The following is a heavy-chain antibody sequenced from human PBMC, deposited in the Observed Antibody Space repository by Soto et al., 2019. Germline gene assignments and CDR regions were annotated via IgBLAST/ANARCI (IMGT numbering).Heavy chain of an antibody. CDR2: IWSDGSNK. CDR1: GFTFSSYG. V-gene: IGHV3-33*01. Sequence: QVQLVESGGGVVQPGRSLRLSCAASGFTFSSYGMHWVRQAPGKGLEWVAVIWSDGSNKYYADSVKGRFTISRDNSKNTLYLQMNSLRAEDTAVYYCARDTEGGSGWYRQWGWFDPWGQGTLVTVSS. D-gene: IGHD6-19*01. J-gene: IGHJ5*02. CDR3: ARDTEGGSGWYRQWGWFDP.